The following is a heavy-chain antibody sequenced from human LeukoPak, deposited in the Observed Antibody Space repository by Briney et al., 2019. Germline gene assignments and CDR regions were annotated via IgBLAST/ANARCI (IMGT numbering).Heavy chain of an antibody. CDR3: AEGASGNYYIYFDY. Sequence: GGSLRLSCAASGFTFSTYAMNWVRQSPGKGLEWVSSISGSDGSTYYADSVKGRFTISRDNSKNTLYLQVNSLRAEDTAIYYCAEGASGNYYIYFDYWGQGTLVTVSS. D-gene: IGHD1-26*01. CDR1: GFTFSTYA. J-gene: IGHJ4*02. V-gene: IGHV3-23*01. CDR2: ISGSDGST.